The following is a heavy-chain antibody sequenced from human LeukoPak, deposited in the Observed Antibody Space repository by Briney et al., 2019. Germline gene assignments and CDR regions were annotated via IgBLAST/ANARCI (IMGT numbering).Heavy chain of an antibody. CDR3: ARGDDSKYHLTG. Sequence: SETLSLTCTVSGGSISSSSYYWGWIRQPPGKGLECIGSIYYSGSTYYNPSLKSRVTISVDTSKNQFSLKLSSVTAADTAVYYCARGDDSKYHLTGWGQGTLVTVSS. CDR1: GGSISSSSYY. CDR2: IYYSGST. D-gene: IGHD3-9*01. J-gene: IGHJ4*02. V-gene: IGHV4-39*07.